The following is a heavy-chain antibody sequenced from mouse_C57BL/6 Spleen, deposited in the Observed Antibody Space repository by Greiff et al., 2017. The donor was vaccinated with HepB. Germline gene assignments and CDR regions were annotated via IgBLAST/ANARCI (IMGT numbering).Heavy chain of an antibody. CDR1: GFTFSSYA. Sequence: EVKLMESGEGLVKPGGSLKLSCAASGFTFSSYAMSWVRQTPEKRLEWVAYISSGGDYIYYADTVKGRFTISRDNARNTLYLQMSSLKSEDTAMYYCTRDSVTTGDYFDYWGQGTTLTVSS. V-gene: IGHV5-9-1*02. CDR3: TRDSVTTGDYFDY. D-gene: IGHD2-2*01. CDR2: ISSGGDYI. J-gene: IGHJ2*01.